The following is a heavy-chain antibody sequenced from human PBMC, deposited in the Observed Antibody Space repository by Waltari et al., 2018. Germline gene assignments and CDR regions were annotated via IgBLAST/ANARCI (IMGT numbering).Heavy chain of an antibody. CDR3: ARGIPYYDFWSGYYTGIVGAYYFDY. CDR2: IYHSGST. Sequence: QVQLQESGPGLVKPSETLSLTCAVSGYSISSGYYWGWIRQPPGTGLEWIGGIYHSGSTYYNPSLKSRVTISVDTSKNQFSRKLSSVTAADTAVYYCARGIPYYDFWSGYYTGIVGAYYFDYWGQGTLVTVSS. V-gene: IGHV4-38-2*01. D-gene: IGHD3-3*01. CDR1: GYSISSGYY. J-gene: IGHJ4*02.